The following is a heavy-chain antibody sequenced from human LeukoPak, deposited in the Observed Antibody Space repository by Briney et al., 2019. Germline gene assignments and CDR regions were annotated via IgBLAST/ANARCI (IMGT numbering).Heavy chain of an antibody. CDR2: IDYSGST. D-gene: IGHD4-17*01. CDR1: GGSVTLGGYY. J-gene: IGHJ4*02. CDR3: ARAYGDYDFASDY. V-gene: IGHV4-31*03. Sequence: SQTLSLTCTVSGGSVTLGGYYWSWIRQHPGKGLEWIGYIDYSGSTYYNPSLKSRVTISVDKSNNQFSLKPTSVTDADTAVYYSARAYGDYDFASDYWGQGTLVIVSS.